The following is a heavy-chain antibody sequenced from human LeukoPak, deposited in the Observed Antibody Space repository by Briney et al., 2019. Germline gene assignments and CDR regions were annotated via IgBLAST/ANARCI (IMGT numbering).Heavy chain of an antibody. V-gene: IGHV4-34*01. CDR1: GESFSGYY. CDR3: TRPWQRRYYMDV. J-gene: IGHJ6*03. Sequence: SETLSLTRAVYGESFSGYYWTWVRQPPPKGLEWIGDINHSDRTTYNPSLTSRVIISVDTSKNLFSLILTSVTAADTAVYYCTRPWQRRYYMDVWGKGTTVAVSS. CDR2: INHSDRT.